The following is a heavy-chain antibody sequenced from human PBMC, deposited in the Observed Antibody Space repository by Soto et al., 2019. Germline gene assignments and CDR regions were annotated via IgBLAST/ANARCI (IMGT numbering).Heavy chain of an antibody. D-gene: IGHD4-17*01. CDR2: IYYSGST. CDR3: ARDRETQYGEGYYYGMDV. CDR1: GGSISSGDYY. Sequence: SETLSLTCTVSGGSISSGDYYWSWIRQPPGKGLEWIGYIYYSGSTYYNPSLKSRVTISVDTSKNQFSLKLSSVTAADTAVYYCARDRETQYGEGYYYGMDVWGQGTTVTVSS. V-gene: IGHV4-30-4*01. J-gene: IGHJ6*02.